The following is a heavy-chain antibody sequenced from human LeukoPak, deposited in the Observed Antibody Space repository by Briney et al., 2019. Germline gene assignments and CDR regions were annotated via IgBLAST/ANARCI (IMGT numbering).Heavy chain of an antibody. CDR3: ARESSVGAHKAFDY. D-gene: IGHD1-26*01. CDR1: GFTFSTYW. J-gene: IGHJ4*02. CDR2: INSDGSST. Sequence: PGGSLRLSCAASGFTFSTYWIHWVRQAPGKWLVWVSRINSDGSSTSYADSVKGRFTISRDNAKNTLYLQMNSLRAEDTAVYYCARESSVGAHKAFDYWGQGTLVTVSS. V-gene: IGHV3-74*01.